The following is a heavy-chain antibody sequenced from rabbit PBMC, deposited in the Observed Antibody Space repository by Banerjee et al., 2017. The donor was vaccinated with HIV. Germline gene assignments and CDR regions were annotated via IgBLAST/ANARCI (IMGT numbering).Heavy chain of an antibody. D-gene: IGHD4-1*01. V-gene: IGHV1S45*01. Sequence: QEQLEESGGDLVKPEGSLTLTCTASGFSFSSYWMCWVRQAPGKGLEWIASIEVGVSGTTRYASWAKGRFTISKTSSTTVTLQMTSLTAADTATYFCARDLAGVTGWNFGLWGPGTLVTVS. J-gene: IGHJ4*01. CDR3: ARDLAGVTGWNFGL. CDR1: GFSFSSYW. CDR2: IEVGVSGTT.